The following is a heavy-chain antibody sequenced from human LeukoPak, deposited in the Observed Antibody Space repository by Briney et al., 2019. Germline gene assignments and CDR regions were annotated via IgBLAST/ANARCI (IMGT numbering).Heavy chain of an antibody. CDR1: GAFISSYY. J-gene: IGHJ4*02. Sequence: PSGTLSLTCTVSGAFISSYYWNWIRQPPGKGLEWIGYISYDGSTNYNPSLQSRVTISIDTSKDQSSLRMSSVTAADTAVYYCAREADYYDGSGYQYYFDYWGQGTLVTVSS. CDR3: AREADYYDGSGYQYYFDY. D-gene: IGHD3-22*01. V-gene: IGHV4-59*01. CDR2: ISYDGST.